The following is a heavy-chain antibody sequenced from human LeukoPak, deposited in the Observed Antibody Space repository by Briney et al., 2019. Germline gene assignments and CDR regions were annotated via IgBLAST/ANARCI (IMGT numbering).Heavy chain of an antibody. Sequence: SETLSLTCTVSGGSFTSSIYYWGWIRQPPGKGLEWIGSIYYNGSTYYNPSLKSRATISVDTSKKQFSLKLSSVTAADSAVYYCTREGSGSLFYYGMDVWGQGTTVTVSS. CDR1: GGSFTSSIYY. V-gene: IGHV4-39*02. J-gene: IGHJ6*02. D-gene: IGHD3-10*01. CDR2: IYYNGST. CDR3: TREGSGSLFYYGMDV.